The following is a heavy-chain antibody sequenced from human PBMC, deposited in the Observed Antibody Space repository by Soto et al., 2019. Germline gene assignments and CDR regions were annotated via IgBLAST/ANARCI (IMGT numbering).Heavy chain of an antibody. J-gene: IGHJ4*02. CDR3: ARHPSRGYFDY. D-gene: IGHD3-10*01. V-gene: IGHV4-39*01. CDR2: IYYSGST. CDR1: GGSISSSSYY. Sequence: QLQLQESGPGLVKPSETLSLTCTVSGGSISSSSYYWGWIRQPPGKGLEWIGSIYYSGSTYYNPSLKSRVTISVDTSKNQFSLKLSSVTAADTAVYYCARHPSRGYFDYWGQGTLVTVSS.